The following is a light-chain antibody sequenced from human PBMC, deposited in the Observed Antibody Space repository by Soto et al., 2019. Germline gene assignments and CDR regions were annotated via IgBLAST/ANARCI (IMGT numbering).Light chain of an antibody. CDR3: QQSYSTPVT. V-gene: IGKV1-39*01. J-gene: IGKJ1*01. CDR2: AAS. Sequence: DIQMTQSPSSLSASVGDRVTITCRASQSISSYLNWYQQKPGKAPKLLIYAASSLQSGVPSRFTRSGSGTDFTLTISSLQPEDFETYYCQQSYSTPVTFAQGTKVDIK. CDR1: QSISSY.